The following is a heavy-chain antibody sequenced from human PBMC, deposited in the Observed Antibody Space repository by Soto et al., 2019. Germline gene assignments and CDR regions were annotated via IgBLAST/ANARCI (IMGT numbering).Heavy chain of an antibody. CDR2: IYDDGSRT. D-gene: IGHD2-15*01. CDR3: ARGDRVGYWTDS. V-gene: IGHV3-74*01. J-gene: IGHJ4*02. CDR1: GFTFSSHW. Sequence: EVQLVESGGGLVQPGGSLRLSCTASGFTFSSHWMHWVRQAPGKGLVWVSRIYDDGSRTFYADSVKGRFTISRDNAENTLYRHMYSLGAEDTAVYFCARGDRVGYWTDSWGQGTLVTVSS.